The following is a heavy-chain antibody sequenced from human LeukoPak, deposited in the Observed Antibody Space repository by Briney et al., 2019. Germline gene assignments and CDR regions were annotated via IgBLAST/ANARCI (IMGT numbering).Heavy chain of an antibody. V-gene: IGHV3-21*01. J-gene: IGHJ4*02. CDR1: GFTFSSYS. Sequence: GGSLRLSCAASGFTFSSYSMNWVRQAPGKGLEWVSSISSSSSYIYYADSVKGRFTISRDNAKNSLYLQMNSLRAEDTAVYYCARDDRGQRWLPLIWGQGTLVTVSS. D-gene: IGHD5-24*01. CDR2: ISSSSSYI. CDR3: ARDDRGQRWLPLI.